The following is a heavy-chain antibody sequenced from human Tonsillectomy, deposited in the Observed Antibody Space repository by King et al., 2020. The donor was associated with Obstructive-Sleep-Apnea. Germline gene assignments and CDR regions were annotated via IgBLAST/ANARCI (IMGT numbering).Heavy chain of an antibody. V-gene: IGHV3-7*03. Sequence: VQLVESGGGLVQPGGSLRLSCVASGFTFSRYWMSWVRQAPGRGLEWVANIKQDGSDKYCVDSVKGRFTISRDNAKNSLYLQMNSLRAEDTAVYYCAREAESAWYEQQQYFQHWGQGTLVTVSS. D-gene: IGHD6-19*01. CDR3: AREAESAWYEQQQYFQH. CDR1: GFTFSRYW. CDR2: IKQDGSDK. J-gene: IGHJ1*01.